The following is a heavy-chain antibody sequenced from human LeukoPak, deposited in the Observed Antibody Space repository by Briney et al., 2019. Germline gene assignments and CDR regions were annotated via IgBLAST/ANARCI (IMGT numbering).Heavy chain of an antibody. CDR3: ARGYYGSGSYRWFDP. V-gene: IGHV4-34*01. Sequence: SETLSLTCAVYGGSFSGYYWSWIRQPPGKGLEWIGEINHSGSTNYNPSLKSRVTISVDTSKNQFSLKLSSVTAADTAVYYCARGYYGSGSYRWFDPWGQGTLVTVSS. CDR2: INHSGST. D-gene: IGHD3-10*01. CDR1: GGSFSGYY. J-gene: IGHJ5*02.